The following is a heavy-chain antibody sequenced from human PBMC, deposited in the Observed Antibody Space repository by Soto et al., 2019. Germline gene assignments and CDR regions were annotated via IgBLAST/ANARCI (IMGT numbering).Heavy chain of an antibody. V-gene: IGHV4-4*07. Sequence: QVQLQESGPGLVKPSETLSLTCTVSGGSISSYYWSWIRQPAGKGLEWIGRIYTSGSTNYNPSLKSRVTLSVDTSKNQFSLKLSSVTAADTAVYYCARGGVELEPTGFRNWGQGTLVTVSS. CDR2: IYTSGST. CDR1: GGSISSYY. CDR3: ARGGVELEPTGFRN. J-gene: IGHJ4*02. D-gene: IGHD1-1*01.